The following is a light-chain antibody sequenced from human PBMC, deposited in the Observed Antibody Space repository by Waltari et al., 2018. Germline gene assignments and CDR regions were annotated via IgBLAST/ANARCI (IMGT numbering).Light chain of an antibody. CDR2: QAY. V-gene: IGKV1-5*03. CDR3: QQYNSYPLT. Sequence: DIQMTQYPSTLSAYVGDTVTVTCLASQDINTWLAWYQQKPEKAPKLIIYQAYNLETGVPPRFSGYASGTEFTLTISSLQPDDFATYYCQQYNSYPLTFGGGTKVEIK. CDR1: QDINTW. J-gene: IGKJ4*01.